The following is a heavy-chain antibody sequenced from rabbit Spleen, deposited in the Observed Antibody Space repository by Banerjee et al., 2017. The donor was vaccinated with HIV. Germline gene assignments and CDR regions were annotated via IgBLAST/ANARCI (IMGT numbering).Heavy chain of an antibody. Sequence: QSLEESGGDLVKPEGSLTLTCKASGVSFNDKDVMCWVRQAPGKGLEWIACIGTDVSGFTYFATWAKGRFTVSKTSSTTVTLQMTRLTAADTATYFCARDTSSSFSSYGMDLWGPGTLVTVS. J-gene: IGHJ6*01. CDR3: ARDTSSSFSSYGMDL. D-gene: IGHD1-1*01. V-gene: IGHV1S40*01. CDR1: GVSFNDKDV. CDR2: IGTDVSGFT.